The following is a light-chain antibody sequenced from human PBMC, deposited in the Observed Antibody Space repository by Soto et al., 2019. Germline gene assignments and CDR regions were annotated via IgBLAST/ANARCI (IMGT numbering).Light chain of an antibody. V-gene: IGKV3-11*01. J-gene: IGKJ5*01. CDR2: DVS. CDR3: HQRYNWPRVT. Sequence: EIVLTQSPATLSLSPGERVTLSCRASQSVSNSLAWYPQKPGQPPRLLIYDVSNRPTGIPARFSGSGSATDFTLTITSLEPEDFAVYFCHQRYNWPRVTFGQGTELESK. CDR1: QSVSNS.